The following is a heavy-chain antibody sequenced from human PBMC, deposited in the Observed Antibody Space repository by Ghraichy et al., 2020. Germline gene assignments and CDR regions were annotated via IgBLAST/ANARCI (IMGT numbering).Heavy chain of an antibody. CDR3: ARDGSPLHCAGDCPDAFDI. CDR2: ISTSGSST. J-gene: IGHJ3*02. CDR1: GFTFSSYE. Sequence: GGSLRLSCATSGFTFSSYEMNWVRQAPGKGLEWVSYISTSGSSTNYADSLKGRFTISRDNAKNSLYLQMNSLRAEDTAVYYCARDGSPLHCAGDCPDAFDIWGQGTMVTVSS. D-gene: IGHD2-21*02. V-gene: IGHV3-48*03.